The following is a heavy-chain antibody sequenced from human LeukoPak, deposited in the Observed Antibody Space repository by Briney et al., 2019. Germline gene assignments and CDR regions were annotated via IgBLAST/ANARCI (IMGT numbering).Heavy chain of an antibody. D-gene: IGHD1-1*01. CDR1: GYTFTSYD. J-gene: IGHJ4*02. Sequence: ASVKVSCKAPGYTFTSYDINWVRQATGQGLEWMGWMNPNSGNTGYAQKFQGRVTMTRNTSISTAYMELSSLRSEDTAVYYCARFDWNDVGNDYWGQGTLVTVSS. CDR2: MNPNSGNT. CDR3: ARFDWNDVGNDY. V-gene: IGHV1-8*01.